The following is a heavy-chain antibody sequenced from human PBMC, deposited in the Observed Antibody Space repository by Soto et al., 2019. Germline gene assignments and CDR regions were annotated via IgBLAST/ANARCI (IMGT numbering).Heavy chain of an antibody. CDR1: GFTLSSYG. J-gene: IGHJ4*02. V-gene: IGHV3-30*18. D-gene: IGHD3-16*01. Sequence: QVQLVESGGGVVQPGMSLRLSCAASGFTLSSYGMHWVRQAPGKGLEWVAVISYDGSNKYYADSVKGRFNISRDNSKKTLYLQMNSLRAEDTAVYYCANGVGGQSHFDYWGQGTLVTVSS. CDR3: ANGVGGQSHFDY. CDR2: ISYDGSNK.